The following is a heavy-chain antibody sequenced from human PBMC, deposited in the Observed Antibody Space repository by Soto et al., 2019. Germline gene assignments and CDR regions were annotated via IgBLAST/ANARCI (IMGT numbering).Heavy chain of an antibody. Sequence: QVQLVQSGAEVKKPGSSVKVSCKASGGTFSSYAISWVRQAPGQGLEWVGGIIPIFGTANYAQKFQGRVTITADESTSTAYMELSSLRSEDTAVYYCARARLTYYYDSSGYFPDDYWGQGTLVTVSS. CDR1: GGTFSSYA. CDR2: IIPIFGTA. CDR3: ARARLTYYYDSSGYFPDDY. V-gene: IGHV1-69*01. J-gene: IGHJ4*02. D-gene: IGHD3-22*01.